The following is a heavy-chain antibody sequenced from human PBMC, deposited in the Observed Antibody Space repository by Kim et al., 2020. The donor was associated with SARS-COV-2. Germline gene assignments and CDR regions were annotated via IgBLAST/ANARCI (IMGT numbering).Heavy chain of an antibody. D-gene: IGHD2-2*02. CDR1: GGTFSSYA. J-gene: IGHJ3*02. V-gene: IGHV1-69*13. CDR3: ARDNDQLLYRYAFDI. CDR2: IIPIFGTA. Sequence: SVKVSCKASGGTFSSYAISWVRQAPGQGLEWMGGIIPIFGTANYAQKFQGRVTITADESTSTAYMELSSLRSEDTAVYYCARDNDQLLYRYAFDIWGQGTMVTVSS.